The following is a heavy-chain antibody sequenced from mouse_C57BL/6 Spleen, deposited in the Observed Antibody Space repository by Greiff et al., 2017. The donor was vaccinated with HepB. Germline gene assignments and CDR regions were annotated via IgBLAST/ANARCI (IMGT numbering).Heavy chain of an antibody. CDR1: GYTFTSYW. D-gene: IGHD1-1*01. Sequence: QVQLQQPGAELVKPGASVKMSCKASGYTFTSYWITWVKQRPGQGLEWIGDIYPGSGSTNYNEKFKSKATLTVDTSSSTAYMQLSSLTSEDSAVYYCSRSLFFTTVVANAMDYWGQGTSVTVSS. J-gene: IGHJ4*01. CDR3: SRSLFFTTVVANAMDY. CDR2: IYPGSGST. V-gene: IGHV1-55*01.